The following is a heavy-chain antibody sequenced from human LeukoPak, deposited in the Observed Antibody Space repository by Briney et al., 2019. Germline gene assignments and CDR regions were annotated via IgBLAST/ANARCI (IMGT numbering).Heavy chain of an antibody. CDR1: GYTFTSYY. CDR3: ARARGDFDY. V-gene: IGHV1-46*01. CDR2: INPSGGST. D-gene: IGHD3-10*01. J-gene: IGHJ4*02. Sequence: ASVKVSCKASGYTFTSYYMHWVRQAPGQGLEWMGIINPSGGSTSYAQKFQGRVTMTRDMSTSTVYMELSSLRSGDTAVYYGARARGDFDYWGQGTLVTVSS.